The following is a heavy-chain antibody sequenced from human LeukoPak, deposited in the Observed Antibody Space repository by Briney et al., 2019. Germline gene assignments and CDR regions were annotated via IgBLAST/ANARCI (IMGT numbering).Heavy chain of an antibody. D-gene: IGHD3-16*01. V-gene: IGHV4-4*07. CDR1: GGSISSYY. CDR2: IYTSGST. CDR3: ARSITSYYYYYMDV. Sequence: PSETLSLTCTVSGGSISSYYWSWIRQPAGKGLEWIGRIYTSGSTNSNPSLKSRVTMSVDTSKNQFSLKLSSVTAADTAVYYCARSITSYYYYYMDVWGKGTTVTVSS. J-gene: IGHJ6*03.